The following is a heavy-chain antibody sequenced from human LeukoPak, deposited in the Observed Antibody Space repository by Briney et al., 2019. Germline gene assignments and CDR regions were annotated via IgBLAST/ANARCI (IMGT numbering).Heavy chain of an antibody. Sequence: SETLSLTCTVSGGSISSSSFFWGWIRRPPGKGLEWIGRIYYSGGTYYNPSLKSRITISIDTSKNQFSLKLSSVTAADTAVYYCARHKSLGSSAYYYPFDYWGQGTLVTVSS. D-gene: IGHD3-22*01. CDR2: IYYSGGT. CDR3: ARHKSLGSSAYYYPFDY. V-gene: IGHV4-39*01. J-gene: IGHJ4*02. CDR1: GGSISSSSFF.